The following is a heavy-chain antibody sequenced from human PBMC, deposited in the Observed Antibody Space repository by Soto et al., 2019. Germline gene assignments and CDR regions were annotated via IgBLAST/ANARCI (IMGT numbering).Heavy chain of an antibody. Sequence: ASVKVSCKASGYTFTSYGISWVRQAPGQGLEWMGWISAYNGNTNYAQKLQGRVTMTTDTSTSTAYMELRSLRSDDTAVYYCARTYCSSTSCYNYYYYYGMDVWRQRTTVTVSS. CDR3: ARTYCSSTSCYNYYYYYGMDV. CDR2: ISAYNGNT. CDR1: GYTFTSYG. D-gene: IGHD2-2*02. J-gene: IGHJ6*02. V-gene: IGHV1-18*01.